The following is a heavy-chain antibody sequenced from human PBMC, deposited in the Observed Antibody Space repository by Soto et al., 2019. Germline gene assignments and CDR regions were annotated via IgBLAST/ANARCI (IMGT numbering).Heavy chain of an antibody. J-gene: IGHJ4*02. Sequence: PSETLSLTCTVSGGSVSSSGYSWSWIRQPPGKGLEWIGYIYHSGSTYYNPSLKSRVTISVDRSKNQFSLKLSSVTAADTAVYYCARSGVSGATIYGPPTYYFDYWGQGTLVTVSS. CDR3: ARSGVSGATIYGPPTYYFDY. V-gene: IGHV4-30-2*01. CDR2: IYHSGST. D-gene: IGHD3-3*01. CDR1: GGSVSSSGYS.